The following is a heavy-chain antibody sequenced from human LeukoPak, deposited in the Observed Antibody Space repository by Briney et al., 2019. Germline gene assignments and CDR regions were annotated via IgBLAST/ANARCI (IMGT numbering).Heavy chain of an antibody. CDR2: INHSGST. CDR1: GGSFSGFY. J-gene: IGHJ4*02. D-gene: IGHD3-10*01. V-gene: IGHV4-34*01. CDR3: ARVLLWFGRYYFDY. Sequence: SETLSLTCAVYGGSFSGFYWSWIPQPPGKGLEWIGEINHSGSTNSNPSLKSRVTISVDTSKNQFCLKLSSVTAADTAVYYCARVLLWFGRYYFDYWGQGTLVTVCS.